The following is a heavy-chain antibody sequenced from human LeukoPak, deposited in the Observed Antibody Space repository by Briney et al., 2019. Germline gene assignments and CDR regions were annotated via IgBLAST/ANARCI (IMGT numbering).Heavy chain of an antibody. V-gene: IGHV3-23*01. D-gene: IGHD6-13*01. J-gene: IGHJ5*02. CDR3: AKLTSSSWSPWFDP. CDR1: GFTFSSYA. CDR2: ISGSGGST. Sequence: PGGSLRLYCAAPGFTFSSYAMSWVRQAPGKGLEWVSAISGSGGSTYYADSVKGRFTISRDNSKNTLYLQMNSLRAEDTAVYYCAKLTSSSWSPWFDPWGQGTLVTVSS.